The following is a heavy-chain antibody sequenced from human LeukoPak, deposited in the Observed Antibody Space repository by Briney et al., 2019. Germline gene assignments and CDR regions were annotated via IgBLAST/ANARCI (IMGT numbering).Heavy chain of an antibody. Sequence: GGSLRLSCAASGFTVSSNYMSWVRQAPGKGLEWVSVIYSGGSTYYADSVKGRFTISRDSSKNTLYLQMNSLSAEDTAVYYCARAERYDILTGYYRDYWGQGTLVTVSS. CDR2: IYSGGST. CDR3: ARAERYDILTGYYRDY. V-gene: IGHV3-66*02. CDR1: GFTVSSNY. J-gene: IGHJ4*02. D-gene: IGHD3-9*01.